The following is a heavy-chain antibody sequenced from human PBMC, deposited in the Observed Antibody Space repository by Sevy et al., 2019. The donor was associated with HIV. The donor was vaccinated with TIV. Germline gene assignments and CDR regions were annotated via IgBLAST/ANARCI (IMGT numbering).Heavy chain of an antibody. CDR2: INPKIGGT. J-gene: IGHJ4*01. Sequence: ASVKVSCKASGYIFTDHYIHWVRQAPGQGLEWMGWINPKIGGTNYAQQFQGRVTMTSDTSISTAFMELNSLTSDDTAVYFCAKSSQKTSLFTDYWGQGALVTVSS. CDR3: AKSSQKTSLFTDY. V-gene: IGHV1-2*02. D-gene: IGHD2-2*01. CDR1: GYIFTDHY.